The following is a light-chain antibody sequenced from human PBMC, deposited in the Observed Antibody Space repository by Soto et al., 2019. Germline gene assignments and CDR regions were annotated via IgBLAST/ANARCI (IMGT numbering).Light chain of an antibody. V-gene: IGKV3-20*01. CDR1: QSVSSSY. CDR3: QQYGSSPT. Sequence: EMVLTQSPGTLSLSPGERATLSCRASQSVSSSYLAWYQQKPGQAPRLLIYGASSRATGIPDRFSGSGSGTDFTLTISRLEPEDFAVYYRQQYGSSPTFGQGTKVEIK. CDR2: GAS. J-gene: IGKJ1*01.